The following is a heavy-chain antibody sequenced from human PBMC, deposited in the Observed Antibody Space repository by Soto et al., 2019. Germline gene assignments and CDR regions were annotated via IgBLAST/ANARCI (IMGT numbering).Heavy chain of an antibody. D-gene: IGHD1-26*01. Sequence: GGSLRLSCGASGFTFSSYGMHWVRQAPGKGLEWVAVMSYDGSNKYYADSVKGRFTISRDNSKNTLYLQMNSLRAEDTAVYYCAKCRVGASAGYYYYYAMDVWGQGTTVTVSS. CDR3: AKCRVGASAGYYYYYAMDV. CDR1: GFTFSSYG. J-gene: IGHJ6*02. CDR2: MSYDGSNK. V-gene: IGHV3-30*18.